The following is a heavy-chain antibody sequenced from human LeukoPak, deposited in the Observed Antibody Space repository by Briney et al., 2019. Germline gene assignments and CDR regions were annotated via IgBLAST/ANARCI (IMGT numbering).Heavy chain of an antibody. D-gene: IGHD2-2*01. Sequence: GASVKVSCKASGGTFSSYAISWVRQAPGQGLEWMGGIIPIFGTANYAQKFQGRVTITADESTSTAYMELSSLRSEDTAVYYCARDGGEDDIVVVPAAMNWFDPWGQGTLVTVSS. CDR2: IIPIFGTA. V-gene: IGHV1-69*13. CDR3: ARDGGEDDIVVVPAAMNWFDP. CDR1: GGTFSSYA. J-gene: IGHJ5*02.